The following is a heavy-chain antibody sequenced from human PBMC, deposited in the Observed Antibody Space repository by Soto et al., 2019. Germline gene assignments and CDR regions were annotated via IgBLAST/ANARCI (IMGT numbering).Heavy chain of an antibody. J-gene: IGHJ3*02. Sequence: QVQLQESGPGLVKPSQTLSLTCTVSGASVSSGDYYWSWIRQPPGKGLEWIGYIYNSGNTYYNPSLKSPGAISVDTSKNQSSLKVISVTAADTAIYYCAIVWRDTRGDWAFDIWGQGTMVTVSS. V-gene: IGHV4-30-4*01. CDR3: AIVWRDTRGDWAFDI. D-gene: IGHD2-21*01. CDR1: GASVSSGDYY. CDR2: IYNSGNT.